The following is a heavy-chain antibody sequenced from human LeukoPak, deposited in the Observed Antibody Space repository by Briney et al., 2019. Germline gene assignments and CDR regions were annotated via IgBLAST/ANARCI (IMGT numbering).Heavy chain of an antibody. CDR3: ARGVGDGYNYHY. V-gene: IGHV4-34*01. D-gene: IGHD5-24*01. Sequence: SETLSLTCAVYGGSFSGYYWSWIRQPPGKGLEWIGEINHSGSTNYNPSLKSRVTISVDTSKNQFSLKLSSVTAADTSVYYCARGVGDGYNYHYWGEGTLVTVSP. CDR2: INHSGST. J-gene: IGHJ4*02. CDR1: GGSFSGYY.